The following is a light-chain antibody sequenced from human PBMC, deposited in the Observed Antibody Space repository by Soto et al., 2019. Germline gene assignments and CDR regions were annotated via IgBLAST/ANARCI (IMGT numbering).Light chain of an antibody. Sequence: IQLTQSPSFLSASVGDRVTITCRASQGIRVDVGWLQQKPGHAPNLLIYAASTLHTGVPSRFAGSGSGTDFTLTINDLQPEDVATYFCLQDYDFPYTFGQGTKVDI. V-gene: IGKV1-6*01. J-gene: IGKJ2*01. CDR3: LQDYDFPYT. CDR2: AAS. CDR1: QGIRVD.